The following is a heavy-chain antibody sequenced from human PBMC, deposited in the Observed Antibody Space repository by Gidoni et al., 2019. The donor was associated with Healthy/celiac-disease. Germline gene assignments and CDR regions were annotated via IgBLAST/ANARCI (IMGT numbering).Heavy chain of an antibody. CDR1: GFTFSSYS. CDR2: ISSSSSYI. D-gene: IGHD4-17*01. V-gene: IGHV3-21*01. Sequence: EVQLVESGGGLVKPGGSLRLSWAASGFTFSSYSMNWVRQAPGKGLEWVSSISSSSSYIYYADSVKGRFTISRDNAKNSLYLQMNSLRAEDTAVYYCARDSRGVTTGYWYFDLWGRGTLVTVSS. J-gene: IGHJ2*01. CDR3: ARDSRGVTTGYWYFDL.